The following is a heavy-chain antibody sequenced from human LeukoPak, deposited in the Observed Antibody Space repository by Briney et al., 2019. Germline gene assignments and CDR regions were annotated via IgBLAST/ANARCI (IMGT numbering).Heavy chain of an antibody. CDR1: GGSFSGFY. V-gene: IGHV4-34*01. CDR3: ARYYYDILTGRDAFDI. CDR2: INHSGNT. Sequence: PSETLSLTCAVYGGSFSGFYWSWIRQPPGKGLEWIGEINHSGNTNYNPSLRSRVSISVDTSKNHFSLKLSSVTAADTAVYYCARYYYDILTGRDAFDIWGQGTMVTVSS. J-gene: IGHJ3*02. D-gene: IGHD3-9*01.